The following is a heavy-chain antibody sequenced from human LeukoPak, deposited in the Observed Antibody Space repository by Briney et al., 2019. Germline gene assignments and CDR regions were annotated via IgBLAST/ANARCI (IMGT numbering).Heavy chain of an antibody. D-gene: IGHD4-11*01. CDR1: GGSISSSSYY. J-gene: IGHJ4*02. CDR2: IYYSGST. Sequence: SETLSLTCTVSGGSISSSSYYWGWIRQPPGKGLEWIGSIYYSGSTYYNPSLKSRVTISVDTSKNQFSLKLSSVTAADTAVYYCARDSADYSFDYWGQGTLVTVSS. V-gene: IGHV4-39*07. CDR3: ARDSADYSFDY.